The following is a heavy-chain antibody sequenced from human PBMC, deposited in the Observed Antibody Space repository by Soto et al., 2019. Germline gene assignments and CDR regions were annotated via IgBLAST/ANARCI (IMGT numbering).Heavy chain of an antibody. CDR1: GGSISSSNW. J-gene: IGHJ4*02. V-gene: IGHV4-4*02. CDR3: ARSVRYYYDSSGFDY. Sequence: WETLSLTCAVSGGSISSSNWWSWVRQPPGKGLEWIGEIYHSGSTNYNPSLKSRVTISVDKSKNQFSLKLSSVTAADTAVYYCARSVRYYYDSSGFDYWGQGTLVTVSS. CDR2: IYHSGST. D-gene: IGHD3-22*01.